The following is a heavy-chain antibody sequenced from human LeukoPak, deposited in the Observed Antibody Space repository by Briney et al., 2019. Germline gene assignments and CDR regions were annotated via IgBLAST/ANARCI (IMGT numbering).Heavy chain of an antibody. J-gene: IGHJ4*02. Sequence: SETLSLACAVYGGSFSSYYWGWIRQPPGKGLEWIGSIYYSGSTYYNPSLKSRVTISVDTSKNQFSLKLSSVTAADTAVYYCARDRLGRITMVRGVTRGGFDYWGQGTLVTVSS. CDR3: ARDRLGRITMVRGVTRGGFDY. CDR2: IYYSGST. D-gene: IGHD3-10*01. V-gene: IGHV4-39*07. CDR1: GGSFSSYY.